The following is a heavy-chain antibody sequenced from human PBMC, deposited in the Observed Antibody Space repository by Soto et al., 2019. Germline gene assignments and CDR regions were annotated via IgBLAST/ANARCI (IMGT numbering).Heavy chain of an antibody. CDR1: GFTSDDHDYA. CDR3: SRDGDFYGLDV. D-gene: IGHD3-3*01. V-gene: IGHV3-49*04. J-gene: IGHJ6*02. Sequence: PGGSLRLSCTFSGFTSDDHDYALTWVRQAPGKGLQWLGLIRGSTYGGTTEYAASVKGRFTISRDDSKGITYLQMNSLKTEDTAVYYCSRDGDFYGLDVWGQGTTVTVSS. CDR2: IRGSTYGGTT.